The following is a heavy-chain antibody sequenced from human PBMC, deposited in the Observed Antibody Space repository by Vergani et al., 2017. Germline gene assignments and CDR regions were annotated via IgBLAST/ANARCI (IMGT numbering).Heavy chain of an antibody. CDR1: GFTFSDRY. CDR2: TRNKTKNYTT. J-gene: IGHJ6*03. CDR3: ARDLHPGAAYMDV. D-gene: IGHD2-15*01. V-gene: IGHV3-72*01. Sequence: EVQLVESGGGLVQPGGSLRISCAASGFTFSDRYMDWVRQAPGKGLEWVGRTRNKTKNYTTEYATSVKGRFTISRDDSKNSLYLQMDSLKTDDTAVYYCARDLHPGAAYMDVWGKGTTVTVSS.